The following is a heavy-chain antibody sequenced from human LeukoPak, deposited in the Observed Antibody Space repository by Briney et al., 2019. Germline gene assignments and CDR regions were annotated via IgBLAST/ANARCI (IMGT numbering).Heavy chain of an antibody. CDR2: ISSSSSYI. CDR3: ARAQVLRYFDWLSDAFDI. J-gene: IGHJ3*02. Sequence: GGSLRLSCAASGFTFSSYSMNWVRQVPGKGLEWVSSISSSSSYIYYADSVKGRFTISRDNAKNSLYLQMNSLRAEDTAVYYCARAQVLRYFDWLSDAFDIWGQGTMVTVSS. CDR1: GFTFSSYS. V-gene: IGHV3-21*01. D-gene: IGHD3-9*01.